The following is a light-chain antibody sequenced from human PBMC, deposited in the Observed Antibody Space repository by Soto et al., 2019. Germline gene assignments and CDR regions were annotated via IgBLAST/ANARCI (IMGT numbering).Light chain of an antibody. CDR1: SSNIGRNT. CDR3: EAGDDSLNGPV. Sequence: QLVLIQPPSASGTPGQRVTISWSGSSSNIGRNTVNWYQHLPGTAPKLLLYSDDQRPSGVPDRFSGSRSGTAASLAISGLQSEDEADYYCEAGDDSLNGPVFGGGTQLTVL. V-gene: IGLV1-44*01. J-gene: IGLJ2*01. CDR2: SDD.